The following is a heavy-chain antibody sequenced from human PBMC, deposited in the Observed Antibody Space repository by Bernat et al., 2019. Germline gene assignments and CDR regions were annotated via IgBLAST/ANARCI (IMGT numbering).Heavy chain of an antibody. D-gene: IGHD3-16*01. CDR2: ISSSSSYI. CDR3: ARDGLGLDYYYYGMDV. CDR1: GFTFSSYA. J-gene: IGHJ6*02. V-gene: IGHV3-21*01. Sequence: EVQLVESGGGLVQPGGSLRLSCAASGFTFSSYAMSWVRQAPGKGLAWVSSISSSSSYIYYADSVKGRFTISRDNAKNSLYLQMNSLRAEDTAVYYCARDGLGLDYYYYGMDVWGQGTTVTVSS.